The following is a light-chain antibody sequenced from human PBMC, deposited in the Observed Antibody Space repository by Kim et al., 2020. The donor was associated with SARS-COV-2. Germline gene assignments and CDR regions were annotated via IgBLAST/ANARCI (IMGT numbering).Light chain of an antibody. J-gene: IGKJ1*01. Sequence: SAPVGNRVTFPCRPSQEIANFLAWNQKKPGKVPQVRIYAASTLKSGVPSRFSGSGSGTEFTLTIGSLQPEDVATYYCQKYNSAPWTFGPGTKVDIK. CDR2: AAS. V-gene: IGKV1-27*01. CDR3: QKYNSAPWT. CDR1: QEIANF.